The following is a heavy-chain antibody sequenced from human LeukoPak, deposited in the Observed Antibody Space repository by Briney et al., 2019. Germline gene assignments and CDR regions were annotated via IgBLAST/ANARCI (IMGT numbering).Heavy chain of an antibody. CDR1: GYTFTSYG. CDR3: ASVKVSSIAALDWFDP. V-gene: IGHV1-18*01. D-gene: IGHD6-6*01. CDR2: ISAYNDNT. J-gene: IGHJ5*02. Sequence: ASVKVSCKASGYTFTSYGISWVRQAPAQGLEWVGWISAYNDNTNYAQKLQGRVTMTTDTSTSTAYMELRSLRSDDTAVYYCASVKVSSIAALDWFDPWGQGTLVTVSS.